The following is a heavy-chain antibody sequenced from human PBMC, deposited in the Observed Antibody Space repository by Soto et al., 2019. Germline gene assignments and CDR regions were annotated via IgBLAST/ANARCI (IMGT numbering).Heavy chain of an antibody. CDR1: GFTFSSYA. D-gene: IGHD3-10*01. CDR2: ISYDGSNK. V-gene: IGHV3-30-3*01. CDR3: ARDGYYGSGFRAHWYFDL. Sequence: QVQLVESGGGVVQPGRSLRLSCAASGFTFSSYAMHWVRQAPGKGLEWVAVISYDGSNKYYADSVKGRFTISRDNSKNTLYLQMNSLRAEDTAVYYCARDGYYGSGFRAHWYFDLWGRGTLVTVSS. J-gene: IGHJ2*01.